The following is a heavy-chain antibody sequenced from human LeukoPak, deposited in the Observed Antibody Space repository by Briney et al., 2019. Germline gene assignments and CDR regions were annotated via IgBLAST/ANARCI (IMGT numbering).Heavy chain of an antibody. CDR3: ARDNDFDY. D-gene: IGHD2-8*01. V-gene: IGHV1-46*02. CDR2: IYPGGGST. J-gene: IGHJ4*02. Sequence: ASVKVSCKTSRYSFNSYYIHWVRQAPGQGLEWMGIIYPGGGSTSYAQKLQGRITMTRDMSASTVYMELSSLRSEDTAIYYCARDNDFDYWGQGTLVTVSS. CDR1: RYSFNSYY.